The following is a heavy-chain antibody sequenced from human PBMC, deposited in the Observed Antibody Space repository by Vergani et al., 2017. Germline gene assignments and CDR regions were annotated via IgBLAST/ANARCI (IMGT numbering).Heavy chain of an antibody. CDR3: AIHGSGFINWFDP. J-gene: IGHJ5*02. CDR1: GYTFTSYA. D-gene: IGHD6-19*01. Sequence: QVQLVQSGAEVKKPGASVTVSCKASGYTFTSYAMHWVRQAPGQRLEWMGWINAGNGNTKYSQKFQGRVTITRDTSASTAYMELSSLRSEDTAVYYCAIHGSGFINWFDPWGQGTLVTVSS. V-gene: IGHV1-3*01. CDR2: INAGNGNT.